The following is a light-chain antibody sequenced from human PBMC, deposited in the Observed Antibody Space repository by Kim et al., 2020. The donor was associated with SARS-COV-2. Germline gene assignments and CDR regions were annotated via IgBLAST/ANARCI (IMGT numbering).Light chain of an antibody. CDR2: KDS. CDR3: QSADSRNWV. Sequence: SYELTQPPSVSVSPGQTARITCSGDALPKQYAYWYQQKPGQAPVLVIYKDSERPSGIPERFSGSSSGTTVTLTISGVQAEDEADYYCQSADSRNWVFGGGTQLTVL. CDR1: ALPKQY. V-gene: IGLV3-25*03. J-gene: IGLJ3*02.